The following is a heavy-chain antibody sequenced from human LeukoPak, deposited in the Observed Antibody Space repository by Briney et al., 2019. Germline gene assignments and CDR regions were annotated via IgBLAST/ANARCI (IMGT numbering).Heavy chain of an antibody. D-gene: IGHD1-26*01. Sequence: ASVKVSCKASGYTFTGYYMHWVRQAPGQGLEWMGWINPNSGGTNYAQKFQGRVTMTRDTSISTAYMELSRLTSDDTAVYYCARDRSGISKAFDILGQGTMVTVSS. CDR1: GYTFTGYY. CDR2: INPNSGGT. CDR3: ARDRSGISKAFDI. J-gene: IGHJ3*02. V-gene: IGHV1-2*02.